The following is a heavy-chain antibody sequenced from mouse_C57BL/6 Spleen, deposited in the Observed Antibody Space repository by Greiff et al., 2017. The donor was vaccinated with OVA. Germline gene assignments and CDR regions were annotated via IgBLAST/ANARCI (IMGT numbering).Heavy chain of an antibody. J-gene: IGHJ2*01. Sequence: EVKVEESGGGLVQPKGSLKLSCAASGFSFNTYAMNWVRQAPGKGLEWVARIRSKSNNYATYYADSVKDRFTISRDDSESMLYLQMNNLKTEDTAMYYCVRGATSFDYWGQGTTLTVSS. CDR3: VRGATSFDY. CDR2: IRSKSNNYAT. CDR1: GFSFNTYA. V-gene: IGHV10-1*01. D-gene: IGHD1-1*01.